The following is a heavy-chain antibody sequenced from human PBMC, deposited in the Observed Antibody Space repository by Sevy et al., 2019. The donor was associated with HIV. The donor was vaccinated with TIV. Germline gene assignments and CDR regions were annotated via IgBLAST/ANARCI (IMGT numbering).Heavy chain of an antibody. CDR2: FYYSGNT. Sequence: SETLSLTCTVSGGSISSSAHYWGWIRQPPGKGLEWIASFYYSGNTYYNPSLKSRVTISVDTPKNQFSLKLSSVTAVDTAVYYCATSVSARPDDYWGQGILVTVSS. CDR3: ATSVSARPDDY. J-gene: IGHJ4*02. D-gene: IGHD6-6*01. V-gene: IGHV4-39*01. CDR1: GGSISSSAHY.